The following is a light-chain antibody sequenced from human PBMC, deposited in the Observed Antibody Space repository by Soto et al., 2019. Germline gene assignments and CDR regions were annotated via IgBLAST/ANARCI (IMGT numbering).Light chain of an antibody. Sequence: EIVLTQSPGTLSLSPGERATLSCRASQTISNTFLAWYQQRPGHAPRLLIYGASGRAAGIPDRFSGSGSGTDFTVSISRLEPEDFAVYYCQQYGVSPTFGGGTKVEIK. V-gene: IGKV3-20*01. CDR3: QQYGVSPT. CDR1: QTISNTF. CDR2: GAS. J-gene: IGKJ4*01.